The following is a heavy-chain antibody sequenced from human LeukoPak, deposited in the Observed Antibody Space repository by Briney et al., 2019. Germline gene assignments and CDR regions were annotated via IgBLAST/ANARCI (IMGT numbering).Heavy chain of an antibody. CDR3: ARDEVGGDSSGYMDV. V-gene: IGHV4-34*01. J-gene: IGHJ6*03. Sequence: SETLSLTCAVYGGSFSGYYWSWIRQPPGKGLEWIGEINHSGSTNYNPSLKSRVTISVDTSKNQFSLKLSSVTAADTAVYYCARDEVGGDSSGYMDVWGKGTTVTVSS. D-gene: IGHD4-17*01. CDR1: GGSFSGYY. CDR2: INHSGST.